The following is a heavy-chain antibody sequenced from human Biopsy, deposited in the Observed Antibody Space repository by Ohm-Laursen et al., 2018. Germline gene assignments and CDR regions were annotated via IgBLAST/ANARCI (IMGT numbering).Heavy chain of an antibody. CDR2: INGSGGST. D-gene: IGHD3-3*01. Sequence: SLRLSCTASGFTFSSHAMSWVRQAPGKGLECVSVINGSGGSTYYADPVKGRFTISRDNSKNTLYLQMNSLRAEDTAMYYCARDLYDFYGGCPFDPWGQGTLVTVSP. CDR3: ARDLYDFYGGCPFDP. J-gene: IGHJ5*02. CDR1: GFTFSSHA. V-gene: IGHV3-23*01.